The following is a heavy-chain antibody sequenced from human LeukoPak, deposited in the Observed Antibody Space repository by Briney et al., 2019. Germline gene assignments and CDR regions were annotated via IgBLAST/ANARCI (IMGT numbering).Heavy chain of an antibody. Sequence: GASVKVSCKASGYTFTGYYINWVRQAPGQGLEWMGWVDPNSGDSNYAQKFQGRVTMTRDTSISTAYMELSRLRSDDTAVYYCAREGPIYYDSSGYFGYDAFDIWGQGTMVTVSS. V-gene: IGHV1-2*02. CDR2: VDPNSGDS. CDR1: GYTFTGYY. J-gene: IGHJ3*02. CDR3: AREGPIYYDSSGYFGYDAFDI. D-gene: IGHD3-22*01.